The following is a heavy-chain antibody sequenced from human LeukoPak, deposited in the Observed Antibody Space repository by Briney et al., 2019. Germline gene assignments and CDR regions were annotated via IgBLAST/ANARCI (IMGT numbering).Heavy chain of an antibody. CDR1: GFTLRSYW. CDR3: VRDDSSHFDY. CDR2: INRDGSNT. D-gene: IGHD6-13*01. V-gene: IGHV3-74*01. Sequence: GGPVSLFCAVSGFTLRSYWMHWVRQATGKGRVWVSRINRDGSNTKYADTVEGRFTISRDNAKNTLYLQMNSLRAEDTAVYYCVRDDSSHFDYWGQGALVRVSS. J-gene: IGHJ4*02.